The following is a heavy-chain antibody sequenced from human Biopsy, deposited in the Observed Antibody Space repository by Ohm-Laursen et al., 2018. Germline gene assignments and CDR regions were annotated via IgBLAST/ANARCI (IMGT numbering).Heavy chain of an antibody. J-gene: IGHJ3*02. CDR1: GFGMYA. CDR3: AKDGGQRLGGAFDI. CDR2: VAYDGSNK. Sequence: SLRLSCAATGFGMYAMHWVRQPPGKGLEWLAVVAYDGSNKYYAESVKGRLTISRDRSRDTVHLQMNSLRYEDTALYYCAKDGGQRLGGAFDIWGHGTMVSVSS. D-gene: IGHD6-25*01. V-gene: IGHV3-30*18.